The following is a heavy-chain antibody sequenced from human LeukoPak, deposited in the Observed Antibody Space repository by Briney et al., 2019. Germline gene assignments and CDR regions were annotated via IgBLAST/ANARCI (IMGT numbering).Heavy chain of an antibody. D-gene: IGHD1-14*01. Sequence: GGSLRLSCAASGFTFSSPAMSWVRQAPGKGLEWVSAISNNGGYTYYADSVQGRFTISRDNAKNSLYLQMNSLRAEDTAVYYCARDPEGVFDYWGQGTLVTVSS. J-gene: IGHJ4*02. CDR3: ARDPEGVFDY. V-gene: IGHV3-23*01. CDR2: ISNNGGYT. CDR1: GFTFSSPA.